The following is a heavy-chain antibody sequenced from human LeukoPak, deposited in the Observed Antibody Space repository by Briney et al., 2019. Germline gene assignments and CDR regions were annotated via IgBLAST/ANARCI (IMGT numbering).Heavy chain of an antibody. CDR3: ARDRSTNSYAEYFFDY. V-gene: IGHV3-21*01. CDR1: VFTFRSYS. Sequence: KTGGSLRLSCANSVFTFRSYSMNWVRQAPGEGLEWVSSISSSVSYIYYADSVRGRFTISRDNTKNSLYLQMNSLRAEDTALYYCARDRSTNSYAEYFFDYWGQGTLVTVPS. CDR2: ISSSVSYI. J-gene: IGHJ4*02. D-gene: IGHD3-16*01.